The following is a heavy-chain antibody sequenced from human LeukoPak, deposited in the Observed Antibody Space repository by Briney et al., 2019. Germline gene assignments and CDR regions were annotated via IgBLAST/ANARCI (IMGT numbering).Heavy chain of an antibody. CDR2: IRSGGTYK. D-gene: IGHD2-8*01. CDR3: AKRSNDASRRVDY. CDR1: GFTFSGYS. Sequence: GGSLRLSCAASGFTFSGYSMHWVRQAPGKGLEWVALIRSGGTYKYYADSVKGRFTISRDNAKNTLYLQMNSLRDKDTAVYYFAKRSNDASRRVDYWGQGTLVTVSS. V-gene: IGHV3-30*02. J-gene: IGHJ4*02.